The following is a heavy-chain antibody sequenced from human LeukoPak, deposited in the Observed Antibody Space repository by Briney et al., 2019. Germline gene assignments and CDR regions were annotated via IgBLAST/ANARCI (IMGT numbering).Heavy chain of an antibody. J-gene: IGHJ4*02. D-gene: IGHD1-14*01. CDR1: GFTVITND. CDR3: ARGVEPLAANTLAY. CDR2: LYSDGNT. V-gene: IGHV3-53*01. Sequence: GGSLRLSCAASGFTVITNDMTWVRQAPGKGLEWVSVLYSDGNTKYADSVQGRFTISRDNSKNTLYLEVNSLSPDDTAVYYCARGVEPLAANTLAYWGQGTLVTVAS.